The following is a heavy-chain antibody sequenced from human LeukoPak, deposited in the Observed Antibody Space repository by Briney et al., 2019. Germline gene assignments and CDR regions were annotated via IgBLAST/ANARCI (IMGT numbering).Heavy chain of an antibody. Sequence: SETLSLTCTVSGYSISSGYYWGWIRQPPGKGLEWIGSIYHSGSTYYNPSLKSRVTISVDTSKNQFSLKLSSVTAADTAVYYCARRYYYDSSGYYLSPFDYWGQGTLVTVSS. CDR3: ARRYYYDSSGYYLSPFDY. V-gene: IGHV4-38-2*02. CDR1: GYSISSGYY. J-gene: IGHJ4*02. CDR2: IYHSGST. D-gene: IGHD3-22*01.